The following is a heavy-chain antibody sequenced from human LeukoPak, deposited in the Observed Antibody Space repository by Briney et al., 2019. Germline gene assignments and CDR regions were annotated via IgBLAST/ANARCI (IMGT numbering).Heavy chain of an antibody. V-gene: IGHV4-39*01. CDR1: GGSISGSSYF. D-gene: IGHD3-10*01. CDR3: ARLKEGIDY. Sequence: SETLSLTCAVSGGSISGSSYFWGWIRQPPGKGLEWIGSIYYSGNTYYNPSLKSRVTISVDTSKNQFSLKLSSVTAADTAVYYCARLKEGIDYWGQGTLVTGSS. J-gene: IGHJ4*02. CDR2: IYYSGNT.